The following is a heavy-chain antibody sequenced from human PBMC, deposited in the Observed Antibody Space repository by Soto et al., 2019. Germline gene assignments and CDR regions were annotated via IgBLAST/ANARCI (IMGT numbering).Heavy chain of an antibody. CDR2: INSDGSST. J-gene: IGHJ4*02. V-gene: IGHV3-74*01. D-gene: IGHD7-27*01. CDR1: GFTFSSYW. CDR3: ARRGRNWGGFDY. Sequence: EVQLVESGGGLVQPGGSLRRSCAASGFTFSSYWMHWVRQAPGKGLVWVSRINSDGSSTSYADSVKGRFTISRDNAKNTLYLQMNSLRAEDTAVYYCARRGRNWGGFDYWGQGTLVTVSS.